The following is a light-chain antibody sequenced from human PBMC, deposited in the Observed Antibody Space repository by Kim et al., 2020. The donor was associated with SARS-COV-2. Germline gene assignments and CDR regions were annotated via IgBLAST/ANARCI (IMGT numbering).Light chain of an antibody. CDR1: QDIDDD. CDR3: LQYDNFPWT. CDR2: EGS. V-gene: IGKV5-2*01. J-gene: IGKJ1*01. Sequence: ATPGDKVNISCKASQDIDDDMNWYQQKPGEAATSIIQEGSALVPGIPPRFSGSGYGTELTLTINNIESEVAAYYFCLQYDNFPWTFGQGTKVDIK.